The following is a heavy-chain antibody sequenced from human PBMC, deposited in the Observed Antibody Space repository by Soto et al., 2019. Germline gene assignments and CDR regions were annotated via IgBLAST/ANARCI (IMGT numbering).Heavy chain of an antibody. J-gene: IGHJ4*02. CDR1: GFTFDDYA. CDR3: ARDGFAAVTGTLDY. D-gene: IGHD6-13*01. Sequence: EVQLVESGGGLVQPGRSLRLSCAASGFTFDDYAMHWVRQAPGKGLEWVSVIYSGGGTYYADSVKGRFIISTDNSKNTLYLQMNSLRADDTGLYYCARDGFAAVTGTLDYWGQGTLVTVSS. CDR2: IYSGGGT. V-gene: IGHV3-66*01.